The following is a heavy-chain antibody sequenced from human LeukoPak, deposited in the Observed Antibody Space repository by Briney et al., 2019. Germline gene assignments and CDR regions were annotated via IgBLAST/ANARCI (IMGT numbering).Heavy chain of an antibody. J-gene: IGHJ3*02. Sequence: SETLSLTCTVSGGSISSYYWSWIRQPPGKGLEWIGYIYYSGCTNYNPSLKSRVTISVDTSKNQFSLKLSSVTAADTAVYYCAREKYYDSSGYYMGNTNDAFDIWGQGTMVTVSS. D-gene: IGHD3-22*01. CDR2: IYYSGCT. CDR1: GGSISSYY. CDR3: AREKYYDSSGYYMGNTNDAFDI. V-gene: IGHV4-59*01.